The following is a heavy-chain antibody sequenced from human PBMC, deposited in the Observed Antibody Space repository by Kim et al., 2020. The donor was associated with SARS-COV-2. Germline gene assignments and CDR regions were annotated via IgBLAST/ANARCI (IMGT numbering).Heavy chain of an antibody. CDR3: ASRIQIAAAGRGLDY. J-gene: IGHJ4*02. D-gene: IGHD6-13*01. V-gene: IGHV4-4*02. Sequence: PSLKSRVTISVDKSKTQFSLKLSSVTAADTAVYYCASRIQIAAAGRGLDYWGQGTLVTVSS.